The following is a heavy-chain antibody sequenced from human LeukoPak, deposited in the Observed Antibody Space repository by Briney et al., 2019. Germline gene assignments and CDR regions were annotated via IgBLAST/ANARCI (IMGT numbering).Heavy chain of an antibody. J-gene: IGHJ4*02. CDR3: ATMEYCSGGSCPD. D-gene: IGHD2-15*01. Sequence: ASVKVSCKVSGYTFTDYYMHWVQQAPGKGLEWMGLIDPEDGETIYAEKFQGRVTITADTSTDTAYMELSSLRSEDTAVYYCATMEYCSGGSCPDWGQGTLVTVSS. CDR2: IDPEDGET. V-gene: IGHV1-69-2*01. CDR1: GYTFTDYY.